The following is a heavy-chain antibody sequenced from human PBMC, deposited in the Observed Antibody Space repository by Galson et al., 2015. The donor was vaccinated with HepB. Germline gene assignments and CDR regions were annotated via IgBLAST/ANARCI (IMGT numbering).Heavy chain of an antibody. J-gene: IGHJ6*02. CDR2: ISGSGGST. CDR3: AKDVRITIFGVVMHYGMDV. Sequence: SLRLSCAASGFTFSSYAMSRVRQAPGKGLEWVSAISGSGGSTYYADSVKGRFTISRDNSKNTLYLQMNSLRAEDTAVYYCAKDVRITIFGVVMHYGMDVWGQGTTVTVSS. D-gene: IGHD3-3*01. V-gene: IGHV3-23*01. CDR1: GFTFSSYA.